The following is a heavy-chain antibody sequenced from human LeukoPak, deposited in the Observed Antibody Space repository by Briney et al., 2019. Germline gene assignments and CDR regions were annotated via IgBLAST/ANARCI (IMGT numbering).Heavy chain of an antibody. CDR2: IRFSGSDT. D-gene: IGHD2-2*03. Sequence: GGSLRLSCVASGFRFSSYSMNWVRQAPGKGLERVSFIRFSGSDTYYADSVKGRFIVSRDNAKNSLYLQMDSLRVEDTAVYYCTRDPGGPLDFDYWGQGTLVTVSS. CDR3: TRDPGGPLDFDY. CDR1: GFRFSSYS. V-gene: IGHV3-21*05. J-gene: IGHJ4*02.